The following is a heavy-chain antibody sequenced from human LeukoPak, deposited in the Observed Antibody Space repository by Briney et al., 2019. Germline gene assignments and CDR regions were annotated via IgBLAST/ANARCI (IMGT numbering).Heavy chain of an antibody. CDR3: ARGDLDTAMVRKYFFDY. Sequence: GGSLRLSCAAAGFTFRSYRMHWVRQASGKGLEWVSYVSSGSGYISYADSVRGRFTISRDNAKNSLYLQMNSLRAEDTALYYCARGDLDTAMVRKYFFDYWGQGTLVTVSS. D-gene: IGHD5-18*01. CDR1: GFTFRSYR. CDR2: VSSGSGYI. V-gene: IGHV3-21*01. J-gene: IGHJ4*02.